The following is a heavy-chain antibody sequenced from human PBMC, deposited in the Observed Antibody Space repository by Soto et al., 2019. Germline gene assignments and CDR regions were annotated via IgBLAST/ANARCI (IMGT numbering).Heavy chain of an antibody. Sequence: GESLKISCKGSGYSFTSYWIGWVRQLPGKVVEWMGIIYPGDSDTSYSPSFQGQATISANKSISTDCLQWSSLKASDTDMYYCSRLADSYCSSKSCRYGNNFDYWGQGTLVTVSS. CDR2: IYPGDSDT. D-gene: IGHD2-2*01. J-gene: IGHJ4*02. CDR1: GYSFTSYW. CDR3: SRLADSYCSSKSCRYGNNFDY. V-gene: IGHV5-51*01.